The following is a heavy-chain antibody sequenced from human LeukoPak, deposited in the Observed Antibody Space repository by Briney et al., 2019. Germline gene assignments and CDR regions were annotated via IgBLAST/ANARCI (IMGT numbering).Heavy chain of an antibody. Sequence: ASVKVSCKASGYTFTAYYIHWVRQAPGQGLEWMGWINPNSGDTNYAQKFQGRVTMTRDTSISTAYMELSRLRSDDTAVYYCARDLDIVVVPAANPAPWGQGTLVTVSS. V-gene: IGHV1-2*02. CDR1: GYTFTAYY. D-gene: IGHD2-2*01. CDR3: ARDLDIVVVPAANPAP. CDR2: INPNSGDT. J-gene: IGHJ5*02.